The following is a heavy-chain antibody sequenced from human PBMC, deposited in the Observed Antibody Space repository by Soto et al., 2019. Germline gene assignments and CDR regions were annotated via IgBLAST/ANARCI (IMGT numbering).Heavy chain of an antibody. CDR2: IRTAAYGVTT. D-gene: IGHD3-22*01. CDR1: GFTLSAYP. CDR3: ARDYYDSSGYIALGI. J-gene: IGHJ3*02. Sequence: PGGSLRLSCTTSGFTLSAYPMSWFRQAPGKGLEWLAYIRTAAYGVTTEYAASVKGRFTISRDNSKNTLYLQMNSLRAEDTAVYYCARDYYDSSGYIALGIWGQGTMVTVSS. V-gene: IGHV3-49*03.